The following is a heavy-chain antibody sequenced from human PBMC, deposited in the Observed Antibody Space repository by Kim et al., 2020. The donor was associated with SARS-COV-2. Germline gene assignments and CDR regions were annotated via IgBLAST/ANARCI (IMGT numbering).Heavy chain of an antibody. D-gene: IGHD3-22*01. V-gene: IGHV1-18*01. CDR1: GYTFTSYG. J-gene: IGHJ3*02. CDR2: ISAYNGNT. Sequence: ASVKVSCKASGYTFTSYGISWVRQAPGQGLEWMGWISAYNGNTNYAQKLQGRVTMTTDTSTSTAYMELRSLRSDDTAVYYCARDQDSNPEGDAFDIWGQGTMVTVSS. CDR3: ARDQDSNPEGDAFDI.